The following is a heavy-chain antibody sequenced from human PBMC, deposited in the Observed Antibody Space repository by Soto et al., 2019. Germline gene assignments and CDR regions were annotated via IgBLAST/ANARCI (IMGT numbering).Heavy chain of an antibody. CDR3: ARHDYGDYDMAFDI. V-gene: IGHV1-69*02. J-gene: IGHJ3*02. CDR1: GGTFSSYT. CDR2: IIPILGIA. Sequence: QVQLVQSGAEVKKPGSSVKVSCKASGGTFSSYTISWVRQAPGQGLEWMGRIIPILGIANYAQKFQGRVTXXAXKXXSTAYMELSSLRSEDTAVYYCARHDYGDYDMAFDIWGQGTMVTVSS. D-gene: IGHD4-17*01.